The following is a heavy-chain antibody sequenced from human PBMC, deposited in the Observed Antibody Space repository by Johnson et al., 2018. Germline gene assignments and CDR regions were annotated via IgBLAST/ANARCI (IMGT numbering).Heavy chain of an antibody. D-gene: IGHD6-19*01. Sequence: VQLVQSGGGVVRPGGSLRLSCAASGFTFDDYGMSWVRQAPGKGLEWVSGINWNGGSTGYADSVKGRFTISRENAKNSLYLQMNSLRVEDTAVYYCARDVSSGWDAEYFQHWGQGTLVTVSS. J-gene: IGHJ1*01. CDR3: ARDVSSGWDAEYFQH. CDR1: GFTFDDYG. V-gene: IGHV3-20*04. CDR2: INWNGGST.